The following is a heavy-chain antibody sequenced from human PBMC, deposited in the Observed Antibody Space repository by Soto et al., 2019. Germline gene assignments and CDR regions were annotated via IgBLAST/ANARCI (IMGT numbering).Heavy chain of an antibody. CDR3: AKDWGRIAVAGWTD. CDR1: GFNFVNYA. J-gene: IGHJ4*02. CDR2: VPYPGAQT. D-gene: IGHD6-19*01. Sequence: EVQLLESGGGLVQPGGSLRLSCTASGFNFVNYAMGWARQAPGKGLEWLSSLAVPYPGAQTYYADSVAGRLTVSRDDSKNTLYLELNSLRAEDTAVYYCAKDWGRIAVAGWTDWGPGTLVTVSS. V-gene: IGHV3-23*01.